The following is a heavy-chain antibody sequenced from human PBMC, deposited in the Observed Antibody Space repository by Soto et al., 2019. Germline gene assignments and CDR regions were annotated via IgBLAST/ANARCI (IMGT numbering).Heavy chain of an antibody. D-gene: IGHD2-8*01. CDR1: GFTFSSYA. Sequence: GGSLRLSCAASGFTFSSYAMSWVRQAPGKGLEWVSAISGSGGSTYYADSVKGRFTISRDNPKNTLYLQMNSLRAEDTAVYYCAKCYSFVLMVYAIVPYYFDYWGQGTLVTVPQ. CDR2: ISGSGGST. CDR3: AKCYSFVLMVYAIVPYYFDY. J-gene: IGHJ4*02. V-gene: IGHV3-23*01.